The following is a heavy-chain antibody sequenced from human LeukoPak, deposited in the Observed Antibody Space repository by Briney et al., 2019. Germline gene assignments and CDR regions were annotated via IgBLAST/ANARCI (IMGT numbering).Heavy chain of an antibody. CDR1: GFTFSSYG. CDR2: ISYDGSNK. Sequence: GGSLRLSCAASGFTFSSYGMHWVRQAPGKGLEWVAVISYDGSNKYYADSVKGRFTISRDNSKNTLYLQMNSLRAEDTAVYYCAAVDTAMVPPFDYWGQGTLVTVSS. J-gene: IGHJ4*02. D-gene: IGHD5-18*01. V-gene: IGHV3-30*03. CDR3: AAVDTAMVPPFDY.